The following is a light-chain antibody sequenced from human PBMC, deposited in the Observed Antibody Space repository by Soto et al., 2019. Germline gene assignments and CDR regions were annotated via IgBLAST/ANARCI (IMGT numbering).Light chain of an antibody. J-gene: IGKJ3*01. CDR3: QQFDHLPRA. CDR2: DAS. CDR1: HDISNY. Sequence: DIQMTQSPSSLSASVGDRVTITCQASHDISNYLNWYQQKPGKAPKLLIYDASNLETGVPSRFSGSGSGTDFTITISSLQPEDFATYYCQQFDHLPRAFGPGTKVDIE. V-gene: IGKV1-33*01.